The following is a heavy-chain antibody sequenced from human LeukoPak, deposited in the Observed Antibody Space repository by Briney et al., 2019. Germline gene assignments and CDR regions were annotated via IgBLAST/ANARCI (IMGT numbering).Heavy chain of an antibody. Sequence: GGSLRLSCSDSGFTFSSYGVNWVRQAPGKGLEWVAVISYDGSNKYYADSVKGRFTISRDNSKNTLFLQMNSLRADDTSMYYCVTDLHGINWYVDWGQGTLVTVSS. V-gene: IGHV3-30*03. D-gene: IGHD1-20*01. J-gene: IGHJ4*02. CDR2: ISYDGSNK. CDR3: VTDLHGINWYVD. CDR1: GFTFSSYG.